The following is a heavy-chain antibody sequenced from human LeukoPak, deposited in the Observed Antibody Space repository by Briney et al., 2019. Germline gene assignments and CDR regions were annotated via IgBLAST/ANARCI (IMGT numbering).Heavy chain of an antibody. CDR2: TYYRSKWYN. CDR1: GDSVSSNSAA. J-gene: IGHJ6*03. Sequence: PSQTLSLTCAISGDSVSSNSAAWNWIRQSPSRGLEWLGRTYYRSKWYNDYAVSVKSRITINPDTSKNQFSLQLNSVTPEDTAVYYCARDQGSAAGTRHYYYYYMDVWGKGTTVTVSS. CDR3: ARDQGSAAGTRHYYYYYMDV. V-gene: IGHV6-1*01. D-gene: IGHD6-13*01.